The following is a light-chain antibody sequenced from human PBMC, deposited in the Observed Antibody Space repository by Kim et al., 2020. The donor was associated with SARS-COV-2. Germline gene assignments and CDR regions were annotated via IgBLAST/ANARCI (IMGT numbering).Light chain of an antibody. J-gene: IGKJ1*01. CDR2: AAS. CDR3: QKYNSLPRT. CDR1: QDINSF. Sequence: DIQMTQSPSSLSASVGDRVTITCRASQDINSFLAWYQQKPGKVPKLLIDAASTLQTGVPSRFSGSGSGTDFTLTITSLQPEDIATYYCQKYNSLPRTFGHGTKVDIK. V-gene: IGKV1-27*01.